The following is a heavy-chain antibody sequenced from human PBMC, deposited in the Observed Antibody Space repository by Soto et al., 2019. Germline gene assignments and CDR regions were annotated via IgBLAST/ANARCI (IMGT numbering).Heavy chain of an antibody. Sequence: SETLSLTCTVSGGSISSYYWSWIRQPPGKGLEWIGYIYYSGSTNYNPSLKSRVTISVYTSKNQFSLKLSSVTAADTAVYYCARANSRVQHFDYWGQGTLVTVSS. D-gene: IGHD6-13*01. CDR2: IYYSGST. J-gene: IGHJ4*02. V-gene: IGHV4-59*01. CDR3: ARANSRVQHFDY. CDR1: GGSISSYY.